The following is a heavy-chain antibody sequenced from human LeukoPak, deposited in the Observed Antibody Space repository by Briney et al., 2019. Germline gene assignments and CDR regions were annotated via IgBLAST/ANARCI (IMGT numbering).Heavy chain of an antibody. D-gene: IGHD3-10*01. CDR2: IYYSGGT. J-gene: IGHJ6*04. CDR1: GGSVSSGSYY. Sequence: SETLSLTCTVSGGSVSSGSYYWTWIRQPPGKGLEWIGYIYYSGGTNYNPSLKSRVIISVDASKNQFSLKLSSVTAADTAVCYCARAIRMVRGVIPFYYGMDVWGKGTTVTVSS. V-gene: IGHV4-61*01. CDR3: ARAIRMVRGVIPFYYGMDV.